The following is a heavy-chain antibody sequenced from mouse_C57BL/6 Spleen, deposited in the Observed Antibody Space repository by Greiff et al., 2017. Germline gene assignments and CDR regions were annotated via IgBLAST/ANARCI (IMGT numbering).Heavy chain of an antibody. CDR1: GFTFSSYT. V-gene: IGHV5-9*01. CDR3: ARQRTGTSLFDY. J-gene: IGHJ2*01. D-gene: IGHD4-1*01. Sequence: EVKLVESGGGLVKPGGSLKLSCAASGFTFSSYTMSWVRQTPEKRLEWVATISGGGGNTYYPDSVKGRFTICRDNAKNTLYLQMSSLRSEDTALYYCARQRTGTSLFDYWGQGTTLTVSS. CDR2: ISGGGGNT.